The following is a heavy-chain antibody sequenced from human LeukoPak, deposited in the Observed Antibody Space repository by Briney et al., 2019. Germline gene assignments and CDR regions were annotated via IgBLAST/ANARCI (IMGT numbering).Heavy chain of an antibody. CDR3: ARHYGSGSYSGRRDWFDP. CDR1: GGSISSYY. J-gene: IGHJ5*02. V-gene: IGHV4-59*08. Sequence: SETLSLTCTVSGGSISSYYWSWIRQPPGKGLEWIGYIYYSGSTNYNPSLKSRVTISVDTSKNQFSLKLSSVTAADTAVYYCARHYGSGSYSGRRDWFDPWGQGTLVTVSS. CDR2: IYYSGST. D-gene: IGHD3-10*01.